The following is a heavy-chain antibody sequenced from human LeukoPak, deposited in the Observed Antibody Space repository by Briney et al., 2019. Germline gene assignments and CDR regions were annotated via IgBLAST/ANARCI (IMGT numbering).Heavy chain of an antibody. CDR3: AGVGVALYYYYGMDL. CDR2: IYSGGTT. D-gene: IGHD3-3*01. J-gene: IGHJ6*02. V-gene: IGHV3-66*01. Sequence: PGGSLRLSCAASGFTVSRNYMSWVRQAPGKGLEWVSVIYSGGTTYYADSVKGRFSISRDNSKNTLYLQMNSLRAEDTAVYYCAGVGVALYYYYGMDLWGQGTTVTLS. CDR1: GFTVSRNY.